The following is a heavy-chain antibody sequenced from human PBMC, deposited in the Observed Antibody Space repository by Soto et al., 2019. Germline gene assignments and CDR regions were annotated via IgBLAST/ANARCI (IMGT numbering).Heavy chain of an antibody. V-gene: IGHV4-34*01. Sequence: QVQLQQWGAGLLKPSETLSLTCAVYGGSFSGYYWSWIRQPPGKGLEWIGEINHSGRTNYNPSLKSRVTISVDTSKNQFSLKLSSVTAAETAVFYCARVRTVTATFYYYYGMDVWGQGTTVTVSS. CDR2: INHSGRT. J-gene: IGHJ6*02. D-gene: IGHD2-21*02. CDR3: ARVRTVTATFYYYYGMDV. CDR1: GGSFSGYY.